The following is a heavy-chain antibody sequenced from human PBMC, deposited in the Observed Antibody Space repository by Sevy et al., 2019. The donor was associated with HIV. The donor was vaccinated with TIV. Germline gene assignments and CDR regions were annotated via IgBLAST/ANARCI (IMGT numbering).Heavy chain of an antibody. Sequence: SETLSLSCIFSVGSFSNSRHYCAWIRQPPGKALEWIGNIYETGDTHYKPSLKSRVTISVDTSTNQFSLKLTSVTASDTAFYYCARQRGPYVPAATDSWGQGTLVTVSS. CDR3: ARQRGPYVPAATDS. J-gene: IGHJ5*01. CDR2: IYETGDT. D-gene: IGHD2-2*01. V-gene: IGHV4-39*01. CDR1: VGSFSNSRHY.